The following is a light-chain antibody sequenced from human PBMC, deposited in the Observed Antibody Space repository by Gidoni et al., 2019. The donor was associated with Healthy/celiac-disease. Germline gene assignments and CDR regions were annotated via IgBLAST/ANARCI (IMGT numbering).Light chain of an antibody. CDR1: QGISSY. V-gene: IGKV1-8*01. CDR3: QQYYSYLFT. CDR2: AAS. J-gene: IGKJ3*01. Sequence: AIRMTQSTSSLSASTGDRVTITCRASQGISSYLAWYQQKPGKAPKLLIYAASTLQSGVPSRFSGSGSGTDFTLTISCLQSEDFATYYCQQYYSYLFTFGPGTKVDIK.